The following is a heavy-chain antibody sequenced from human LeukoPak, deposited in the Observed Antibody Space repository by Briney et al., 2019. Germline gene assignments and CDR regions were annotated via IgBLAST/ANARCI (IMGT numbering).Heavy chain of an antibody. CDR2: IKQDGSEK. V-gene: IGHV3-7*01. CDR3: ARDYNGYCSSTSCYTDYYYYYMDV. CDR1: GFTFSSYL. J-gene: IGHJ6*03. D-gene: IGHD2-2*02. Sequence: PGGSLRLSCAAPGFTFSSYLMSWVRQAPGKGREWGSNIKQDGSEKYYVHSVKGRFTISRDNAKNSLYLQMNSLRAEDTAVYYCARDYNGYCSSTSCYTDYYYYYMDVWGKGTTVTVSS.